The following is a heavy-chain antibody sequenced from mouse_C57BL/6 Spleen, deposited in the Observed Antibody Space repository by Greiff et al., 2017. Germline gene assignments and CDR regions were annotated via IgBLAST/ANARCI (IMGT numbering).Heavy chain of an antibody. V-gene: IGHV2-2*01. Sequence: VQLQESGPGLVQPSQSLSITCTVSGFSLTSYGVHWVRQSPGKGLEWLGVIWSGGSTDYNAAFISRLSISKDNSKSQVFFKMNSLQADDTAIYYCARNYYYSNYLDYWGQGTTLTVSS. J-gene: IGHJ2*01. D-gene: IGHD2-5*01. CDR3: ARNYYYSNYLDY. CDR1: GFSLTSYG. CDR2: IWSGGST.